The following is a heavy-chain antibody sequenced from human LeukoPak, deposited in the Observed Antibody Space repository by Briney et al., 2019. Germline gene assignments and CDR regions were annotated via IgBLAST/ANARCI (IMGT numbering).Heavy chain of an antibody. CDR2: IYYSGST. CDR3: ARRSYDILTGYYNVDY. D-gene: IGHD3-9*01. CDR1: GGSISSSSYY. V-gene: IGHV4-39*01. J-gene: IGHJ4*02. Sequence: SETLSLTCTVSGGSISSSSYYWGWIRQPPGKGLEWIGSIYYSGSTYYNPSLKSRVTISVGASKNQFSLKLSSVTAADTAVYYCARRSYDILTGYYNVDYWSQGTLVTVSS.